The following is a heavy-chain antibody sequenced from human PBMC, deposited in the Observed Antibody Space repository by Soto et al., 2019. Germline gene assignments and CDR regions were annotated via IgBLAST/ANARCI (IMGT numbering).Heavy chain of an antibody. CDR3: AKPVVATIRSVGGSQYFQH. CDR2: ISGSGGST. D-gene: IGHD5-12*01. CDR1: GFTFSSYA. V-gene: IGHV3-23*01. J-gene: IGHJ1*01. Sequence: GGSLRLSCAASGFTFSSYAMSWVRQAPGKGLEWVSAISGSGGSTYYADSVKGRFTISRDNSKNTLYLQMNSLRAEDTAVYYCAKPVVATIRSVGGSQYFQHWGQGTLVTVSS.